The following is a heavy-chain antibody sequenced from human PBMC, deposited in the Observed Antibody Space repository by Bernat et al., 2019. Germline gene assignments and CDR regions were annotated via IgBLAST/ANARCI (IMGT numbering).Heavy chain of an antibody. D-gene: IGHD3-3*01. CDR2: ITPIFVTA. Sequence: QVRRFKLGAEVRKPGPSLRVPSKPPGATFTSYATSWVRQPPGQGLEWLGGITPIFVTANYAQKFQGRVTITADESTSTAYMELSSLRSEDTAVYYCARAALRALYDFWSGLHFDIWGQGTMVTVSS. CDR3: ARAALRALYDFWSGLHFDI. J-gene: IGHJ3*02. V-gene: IGHV1-69*12. CDR1: GATFTSYA.